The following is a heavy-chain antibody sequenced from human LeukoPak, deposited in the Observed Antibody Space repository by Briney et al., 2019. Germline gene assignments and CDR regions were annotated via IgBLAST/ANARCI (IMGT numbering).Heavy chain of an antibody. CDR3: ARGPPRRGFDF. V-gene: IGHV4-59*01. CDR1: GGSLSNYY. CDR2: VYYSGST. Sequence: PSETLSHTCTVPGGSLSNYYWSWLRQPPGKGLEWIGYVYYSGSTNYNPSLKSRLTMSVDTSKTQFSLKLKSVAAADTAVYYCARGPPRRGFDFWGQGTLVTVSS. J-gene: IGHJ4*02.